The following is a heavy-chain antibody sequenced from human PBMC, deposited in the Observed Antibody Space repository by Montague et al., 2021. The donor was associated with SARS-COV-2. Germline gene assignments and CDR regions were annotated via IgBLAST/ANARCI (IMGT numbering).Heavy chain of an antibody. Sequence: SLRLSCAASGFTFSNAWMSWVRQAPGKGLEWVGRIKSKTDGGTTDYAAPVKGRFTISRDDSKNTLYLQMNSLKTEDTAVYYCTTDPDIVVVPAAGGTYYMDVGGKGTTVTVSS. D-gene: IGHD2-2*01. V-gene: IGHV3-15*01. J-gene: IGHJ6*03. CDR2: IKSKTDGGTT. CDR3: TTDPDIVVVPAAGGTYYMDV. CDR1: GFTFSNAW.